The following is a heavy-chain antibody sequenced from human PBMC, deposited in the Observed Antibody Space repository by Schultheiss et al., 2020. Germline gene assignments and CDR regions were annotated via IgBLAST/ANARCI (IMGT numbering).Heavy chain of an antibody. D-gene: IGHD1-26*01. CDR2: IYYSGST. V-gene: IGHV4-31*03. Sequence: SQTLSLTCTVSGGSISSGGYYWSWIRQHPGKGLEWIGYIYYSGSTYYNPSLKSRVTISVDTSKNQFSLKLSSVTAADTAVYYCARSPPTGVGTIYGMDVWGQGTTVTVSS. CDR3: ARSPPTGVGTIYGMDV. J-gene: IGHJ6*02. CDR1: GGSISSGGYY.